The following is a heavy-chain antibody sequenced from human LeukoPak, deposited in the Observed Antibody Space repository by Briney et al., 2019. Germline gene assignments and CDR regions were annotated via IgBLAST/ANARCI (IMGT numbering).Heavy chain of an antibody. V-gene: IGHV4-59*01. CDR3: ASNTGTVFDY. CDR2: VYYSGST. J-gene: IGHJ4*02. D-gene: IGHD7-27*01. Sequence: SPETLSLTCTVSGDFITAYYWSWIRQPPGKGLEWIGYVYYSGSTEYNPSLRSRVTISLEMSKRQFSLNLTSVTAADTAVYYCASNTGTVFDYWGQGALVTVSS. CDR1: GDFITAYY.